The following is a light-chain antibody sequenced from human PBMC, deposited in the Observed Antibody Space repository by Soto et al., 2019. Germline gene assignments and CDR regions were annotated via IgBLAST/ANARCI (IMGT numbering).Light chain of an antibody. CDR1: LSVSSR. J-gene: IGKJ5*01. Sequence: IVMTLSPATLSVSTGERVTLSCRASLSVSSRLAWYHQKPGQSPGLLIYGASNRATGIPARFSGSGSGTDFTLTISSLGHEDFAVYYCQQRSNWITFGQGTRLEIK. CDR2: GAS. V-gene: IGKV3-11*01. CDR3: QQRSNWIT.